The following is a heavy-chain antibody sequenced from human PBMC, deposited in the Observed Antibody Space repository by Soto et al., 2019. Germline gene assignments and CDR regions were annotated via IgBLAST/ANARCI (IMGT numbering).Heavy chain of an antibody. CDR2: ISYDGSNK. CDR1: GFTFSSYG. J-gene: IGHJ4*02. V-gene: IGHV3-30*18. D-gene: IGHD2-15*01. CDR3: AKDLGYCSGGSCYGIDY. Sequence: GGSLRLSCAASGFTFSSYGMHWVRQAPGKGLEWVAVISYDGSNKYYADSVKGRFTISRDNSKNTLYLQMNSLRAEDTAVYYCAKDLGYCSGGSCYGIDYWGQGTLVTVSS.